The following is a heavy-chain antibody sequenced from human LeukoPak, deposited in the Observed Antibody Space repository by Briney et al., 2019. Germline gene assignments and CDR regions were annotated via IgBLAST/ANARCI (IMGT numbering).Heavy chain of an antibody. CDR2: INHSGST. Sequence: PSETLSLTCAVSGGSFSGYYWSWIRQPPGQGLEWIGEINHSGSTNYNPSLKSRVTISVDTSKNQFSLKLSSVTAADTAVYYCARGRSNYVPFDYWGQGTLVTVSS. V-gene: IGHV4-34*01. CDR1: GGSFSGYY. D-gene: IGHD4-11*01. CDR3: ARGRSNYVPFDY. J-gene: IGHJ4*02.